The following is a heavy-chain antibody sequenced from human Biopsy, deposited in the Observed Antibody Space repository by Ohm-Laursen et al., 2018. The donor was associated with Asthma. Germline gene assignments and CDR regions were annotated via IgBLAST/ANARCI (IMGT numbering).Heavy chain of an antibody. V-gene: IGHV1-2*06. CDR1: GYTFIGCH. Sequence: GASVKVSCKASGYTFIGCHIHWMRQAPGQGLEWMGRINPNSGGTNYAQKFQGRVTMTRDTSISAAYMEVSRPRSDDTAAYYCARGQKSAGDRWFDPWGQGTLVTVSS. D-gene: IGHD6-13*01. J-gene: IGHJ5*02. CDR2: INPNSGGT. CDR3: ARGQKSAGDRWFDP.